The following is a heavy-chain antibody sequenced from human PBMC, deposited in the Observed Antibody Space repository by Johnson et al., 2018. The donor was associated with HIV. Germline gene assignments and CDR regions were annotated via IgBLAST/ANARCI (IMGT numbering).Heavy chain of an antibody. V-gene: IGHV3-20*04. CDR2: INWNGGST. D-gene: IGHD1-1*01. Sequence: VQLVESGGGVVRPGGSLRLSCEASGFTFDDYGMSWVRQAPGKGLEWVSDINWNGGSTRYTDSVKGRFTISRDNAKRSFYLQMNTLRAEDTALYYCARAVRTGPSPGFVLDIWGQGTMVTVSS. CDR1: GFTFDDYG. J-gene: IGHJ3*02. CDR3: ARAVRTGPSPGFVLDI.